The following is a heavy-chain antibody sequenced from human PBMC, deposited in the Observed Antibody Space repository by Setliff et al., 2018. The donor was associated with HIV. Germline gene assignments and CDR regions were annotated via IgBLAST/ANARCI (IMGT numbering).Heavy chain of an antibody. D-gene: IGHD3-3*02. J-gene: IGHJ3*01. Sequence: GESLKISCTGSGYGFSNHWIGWVRQMPGRGLEWMGIIYPQDSDTRYSPSFEGHVTISADRSRNTAYLQWTALKASDTAMYYCARHRIDISLLVVQDPGPFDLWGRGTMVTVSS. CDR1: GYGFSNHW. V-gene: IGHV5-51*01. CDR3: ARHRIDISLLVVQDPGPFDL. CDR2: IYPQDSDT.